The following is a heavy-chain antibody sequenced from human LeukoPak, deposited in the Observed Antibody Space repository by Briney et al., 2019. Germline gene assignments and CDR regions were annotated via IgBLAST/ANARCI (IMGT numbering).Heavy chain of an antibody. CDR2: IKQDGSEK. CDR1: GFTFSSYW. Sequence: PGGSLRLSCAASGFTFSSYWMSWVRQAPGKGLEWVANIKQDGSEKYYVDSVKGRFTISRDNSKNTLYLQMNSLRAEDTAVYYCASSRWWELLRFDYWGQGTLVTVSS. D-gene: IGHD1-26*01. V-gene: IGHV3-7*01. CDR3: ASSRWWELLRFDY. J-gene: IGHJ4*02.